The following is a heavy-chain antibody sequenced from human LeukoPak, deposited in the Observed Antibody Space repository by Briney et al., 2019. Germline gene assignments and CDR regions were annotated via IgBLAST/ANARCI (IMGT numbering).Heavy chain of an antibody. V-gene: IGHV1-8*01. D-gene: IGHD2-2*01. CDR2: MSPSSGDT. J-gene: IGHJ5*02. Sequence: GASVKVSCKASGYTFTNYDLNWVRQATGQGLEWVGWMSPSSGDTNYAQKFQGRVTMTRNTSITTAYMELSSLRSKDTAVYYCARGRSPPAAAESLFDPWGQGTLVTVSS. CDR1: GYTFTNYD. CDR3: ARGRSPPAAAESLFDP.